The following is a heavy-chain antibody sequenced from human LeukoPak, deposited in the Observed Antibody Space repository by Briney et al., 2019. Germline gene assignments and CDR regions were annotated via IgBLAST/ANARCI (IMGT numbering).Heavy chain of an antibody. V-gene: IGHV1-18*01. J-gene: IGHJ6*03. CDR2: ISAYNGNT. CDR3: ARDVYYYYYMDV. CDR1: GYTFTSYG. Sequence: EASVKVSCKASGYTFTSYGISWVRQAPGQGLEWMGWISAYNGNTNYAQKLQGRVTMTRDTSTSTVYMELSSLRSEDTAVYYCARDVYYYYYMDVWGKGTTVTVSS.